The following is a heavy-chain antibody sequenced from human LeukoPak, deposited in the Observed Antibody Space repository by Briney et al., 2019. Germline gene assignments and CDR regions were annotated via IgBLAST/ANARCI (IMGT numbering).Heavy chain of an antibody. CDR1: GFTFDDYG. Sequence: VGSLRLSCAASGFTFDDYGMSWVRQAPGKGLEWVSGINWNGGSTGYADSVKCRFTISRDNAKNSLYLQMNSLRAEDTALYYCARLIRWQLLYSSAMDVRGKGTTVTVSS. D-gene: IGHD2-2*02. J-gene: IGHJ6*03. V-gene: IGHV3-20*04. CDR2: INWNGGST. CDR3: ARLIRWQLLYSSAMDV.